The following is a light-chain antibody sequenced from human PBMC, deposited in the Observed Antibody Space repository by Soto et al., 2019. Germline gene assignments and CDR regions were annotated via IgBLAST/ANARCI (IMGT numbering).Light chain of an antibody. V-gene: IGLV2-18*02. CDR1: SSDVGGSNG. Sequence: QSALTQPPSGSGSPGQSVAISCTGTSSDVGGSNGVSWYQQPPGTAPKLIIYDVSNRPSGVPDRFSGSKSGNTASLIISGLQAEDEGDYYCSSYTSSSTYVFGTGTKVTV. CDR2: DVS. J-gene: IGLJ1*01. CDR3: SSYTSSSTYV.